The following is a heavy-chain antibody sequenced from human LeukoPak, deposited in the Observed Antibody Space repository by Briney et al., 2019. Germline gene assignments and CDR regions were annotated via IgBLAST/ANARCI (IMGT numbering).Heavy chain of an antibody. Sequence: ASVKVSCKASGGTFSSYAISWVRQAPGLGLEWMGGIIPIFGTANYAQKFQGRVTITADESTSTAYMELSSLRSEDTAVYYCARGEGDYSWFDPWGQGTLVTVSS. D-gene: IGHD2-21*02. J-gene: IGHJ5*02. CDR1: GGTFSSYA. V-gene: IGHV1-69*13. CDR3: ARGEGDYSWFDP. CDR2: IIPIFGTA.